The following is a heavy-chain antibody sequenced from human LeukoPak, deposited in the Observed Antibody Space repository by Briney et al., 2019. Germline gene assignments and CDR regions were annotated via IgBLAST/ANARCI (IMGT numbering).Heavy chain of an antibody. CDR2: IFHSGTT. J-gene: IGHJ4*02. V-gene: IGHV4-4*02. Sequence: SETLSLTCAVSGGSISSTHWWNWVRQPPGKGLEWIGEIFHSGTTNYNPSLKSRVTISIDKSKNQFSLKLRSVTAADTAVYYCAREGGPYRPLDYSGQGTLVTVSS. CDR1: GGSISSTHW. CDR3: AREGGPYRPLDY.